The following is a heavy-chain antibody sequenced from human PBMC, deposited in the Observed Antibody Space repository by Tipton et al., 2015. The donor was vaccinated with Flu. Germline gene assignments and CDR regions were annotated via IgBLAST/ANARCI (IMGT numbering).Heavy chain of an antibody. Sequence: TLSLTCTVSGGSISSYYWSWIRQPPGKGLEWIGYIYYSGSTNYNPSLKSRVTISVDTSKNQFSLKLSSVTAADTAVYYCARDRPDAFDIWGQGTMVTVSS. CDR2: IYYSGST. V-gene: IGHV4-59*01. CDR1: GGSISSYY. J-gene: IGHJ3*02. CDR3: ARDRPDAFDI.